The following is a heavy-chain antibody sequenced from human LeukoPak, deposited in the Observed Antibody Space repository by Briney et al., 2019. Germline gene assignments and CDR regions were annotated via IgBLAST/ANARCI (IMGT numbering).Heavy chain of an antibody. CDR1: GFTFSSYA. V-gene: IGHV3-30-3*01. CDR2: MSYDGSNK. J-gene: IGHJ4*02. D-gene: IGHD3-22*01. CDR3: AREDSITMIVVVITTGLDY. Sequence: PGGSLRLSCAASGFTFSSYAMHWVRQAPGKGLEWVAVMSYDGSNKYYADSVKGRFTISRDNSKNTLYLQMNSLRAEDTAVYYCAREDSITMIVVVITTGLDYWGQGTLVTVSS.